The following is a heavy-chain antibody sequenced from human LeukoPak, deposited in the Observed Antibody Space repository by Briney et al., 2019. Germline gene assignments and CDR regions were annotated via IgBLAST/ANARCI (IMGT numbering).Heavy chain of an antibody. J-gene: IGHJ6*03. CDR3: ARDYPNDYYYYYMDV. CDR1: GFTFSDYY. CDR2: ISSSGSTI. Sequence: GGSLRLSCAASGFTFSDYYMSWIRQAPGKGLECVSYISSSGSTIYYADSVKGRFTISRDNAKNSLYLQMNSLRAEDTAVYYCARDYPNDYYYYYMDVWGKGTTVTVSS. V-gene: IGHV3-11*04. D-gene: IGHD2-8*01.